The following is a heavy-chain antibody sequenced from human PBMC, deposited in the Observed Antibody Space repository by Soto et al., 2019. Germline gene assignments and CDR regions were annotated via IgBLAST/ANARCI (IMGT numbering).Heavy chain of an antibody. CDR2: ISSSSYI. CDR3: ARKEELPTRRKNYYYYGMDV. D-gene: IGHD3-10*01. Sequence: GGSLRLSCAASGFTFSSYSMNWVRQAPGKGLEWVSSISSSSYIYYADSVKGRFTISRDNAKNSLYLQMNSLRAEDTAVYYCARKEELPTRRKNYYYYGMDVWGQGTTVTVSS. J-gene: IGHJ6*02. V-gene: IGHV3-21*01. CDR1: GFTFSSYS.